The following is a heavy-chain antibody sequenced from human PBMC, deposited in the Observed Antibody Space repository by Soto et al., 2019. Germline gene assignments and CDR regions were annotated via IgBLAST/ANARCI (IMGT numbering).Heavy chain of an antibody. CDR2: ISGSGGST. V-gene: IGHV3-23*01. Sequence: EVQLLESGGGLVQPGGSLRLSCAASGFTFSSYAMSWVRQAPGKGLEWVSAISGSGGSTYYADSVKGRFTISRDKSKNTPYRQMTSLRAEDTAVDYCAKGGSTSRWPYYYGMDVWGQGTTVTVSS. D-gene: IGHD2-2*01. J-gene: IGHJ6*02. CDR1: GFTFSSYA. CDR3: AKGGSTSRWPYYYGMDV.